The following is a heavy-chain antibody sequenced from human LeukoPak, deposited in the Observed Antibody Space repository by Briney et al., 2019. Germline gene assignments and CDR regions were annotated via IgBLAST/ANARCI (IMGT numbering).Heavy chain of an antibody. CDR1: GYTFTAYA. D-gene: IGHD4-11*01. CDR3: AREVRAFDY. J-gene: IGHJ4*02. V-gene: IGHV7-4-1*02. CDR2: INTNTGNP. Sequence: ASVKVSCKASGYTFTAYAMIWVRQAPGQGLEWMGWINTNTGNPTYAQGLTGRFVSSLDTSVSTAYLQISSLKAEDTAVCYCAREVRAFDYWGQGTLVTVSS.